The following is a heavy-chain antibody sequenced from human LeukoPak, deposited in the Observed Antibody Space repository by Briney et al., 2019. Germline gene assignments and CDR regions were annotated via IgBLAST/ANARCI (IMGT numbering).Heavy chain of an antibody. J-gene: IGHJ6*03. V-gene: IGHV1-2*02. CDR3: ARAFEIVATIAVRYYYYYMDV. CDR1: EYTFTGYY. Sequence: ASVKVSCKASEYTFTGYYIHWVRQAPGQGLEWMGWIDPNTGDSNYVQKFQGRATMTRDTSISTAYMELSRLRSDDTAVYYCARAFEIVATIAVRYYYYYMDVWGKGTAVTVSS. D-gene: IGHD5-12*01. CDR2: IDPNTGDS.